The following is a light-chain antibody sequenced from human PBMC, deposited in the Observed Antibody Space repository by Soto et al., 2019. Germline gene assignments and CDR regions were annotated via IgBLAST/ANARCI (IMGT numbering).Light chain of an antibody. CDR2: AAS. CDR1: QPISNY. Sequence: DIQMTQSPSAMSASVGDRVIIICRSSQPISNYLAWFQQKPGQAPKRLIYAASTLQSGVPSRFSGSGSGTDFTLTISSLQPEDFATYYCQQSYSTPFGPGTKVDI. V-gene: IGKV1-39*01. J-gene: IGKJ3*01. CDR3: QQSYSTP.